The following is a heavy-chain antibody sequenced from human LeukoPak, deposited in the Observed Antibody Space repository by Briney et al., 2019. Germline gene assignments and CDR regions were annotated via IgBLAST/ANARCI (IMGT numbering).Heavy chain of an antibody. V-gene: IGHV3-7*01. Sequence: GGSLRLSCAASGFTFSNSWMSWVRQAPGKGLEWVANIQQVGTEKYYIDSVKGRFTISRDNTKNSLYLQMDSLRAEDTAVYYCATESFYASDYWGQGTLVTVSS. J-gene: IGHJ4*02. D-gene: IGHD2-8*01. CDR3: ATESFYASDY. CDR2: IQQVGTEK. CDR1: GFTFSNSW.